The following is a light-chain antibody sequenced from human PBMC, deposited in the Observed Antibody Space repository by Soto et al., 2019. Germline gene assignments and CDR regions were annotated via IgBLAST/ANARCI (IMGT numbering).Light chain of an antibody. V-gene: IGKV2-30*02. CDR1: QSLVHRDGNTY. Sequence: DVVLIQSPLSLPVTLGHPASISCRSSQSLVHRDGNTYVNWFQHRPGQSPRRLIHKVSTRDSGVPDRFSGSGSGTDFTLKISRVEAEDVGVYYCMRGTHWPTTFGQGTKVEI. CDR3: MRGTHWPTT. CDR2: KVS. J-gene: IGKJ1*01.